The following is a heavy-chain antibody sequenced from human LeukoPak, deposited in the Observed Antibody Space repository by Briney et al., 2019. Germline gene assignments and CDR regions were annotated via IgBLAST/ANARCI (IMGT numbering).Heavy chain of an antibody. CDR1: GGSFSGYY. CDR3: ARVRSGSRPNYYYYGMDV. V-gene: IGHV4-34*01. Sequence: SETLSLTCAVYGGSFSGYYRSWIRQPPGKGLEWIGEITHSGSLNYNPSLRSRVTISVDTSKNQFSLKLSSVTAADTAVYYCARVRSGSRPNYYYYGMDVWGQGTTVTVSS. J-gene: IGHJ6*02. D-gene: IGHD3-3*01. CDR2: ITHSGSL.